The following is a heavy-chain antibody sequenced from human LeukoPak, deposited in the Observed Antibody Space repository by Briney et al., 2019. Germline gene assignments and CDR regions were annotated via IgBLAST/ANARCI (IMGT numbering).Heavy chain of an antibody. J-gene: IGHJ4*02. V-gene: IGHV1-58*01. CDR3: AADRAGSYLRFVY. CDR1: GFTFTSSV. CDR2: IVVGSGNT. D-gene: IGHD3-10*01. Sequence: EASVKVSCKASGFTFTSSVVQWVRQARGQRLEWIGWIVVGSGNTNYAQKFQERVTITRDMSTSTAYMELSSLRFEDTAVYYCAADRAGSYLRFVYWGQGTPVTVSS.